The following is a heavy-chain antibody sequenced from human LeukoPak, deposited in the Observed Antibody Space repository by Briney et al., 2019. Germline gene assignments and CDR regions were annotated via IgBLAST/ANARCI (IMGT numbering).Heavy chain of an antibody. CDR3: ARDGDYGDYEVDY. J-gene: IGHJ4*02. D-gene: IGHD4-17*01. Sequence: ASVKVSCKASGYTFTGYYMHWVRQAPGQGLEWMGRINPNSCGTNYAQKFQGGVTMTRDTSISTAYMELSRLRSDDTAVYYCARDGDYGDYEVDYWGQGTLVTVSA. CDR2: INPNSCGT. V-gene: IGHV1-2*06. CDR1: GYTFTGYY.